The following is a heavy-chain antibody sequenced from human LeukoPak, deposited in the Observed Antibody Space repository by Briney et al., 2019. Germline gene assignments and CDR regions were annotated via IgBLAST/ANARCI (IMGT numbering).Heavy chain of an antibody. CDR3: ARDSTSFFDNWGHSSYYLDV. CDR2: IKHDGREK. Sequence: PGGSLRLSCAASGFTFSSYWMSWVRQAPGKGVEWVANIKHDGREKYFVDSVKDRFTISRDNARDSLYLQLNSLRAEDTAVYYCARDSTSFFDNWGHSSYYLDVWGKGTTVTVS. CDR1: GFTFSSYW. J-gene: IGHJ6*03. D-gene: IGHD7-27*01. V-gene: IGHV3-7*01.